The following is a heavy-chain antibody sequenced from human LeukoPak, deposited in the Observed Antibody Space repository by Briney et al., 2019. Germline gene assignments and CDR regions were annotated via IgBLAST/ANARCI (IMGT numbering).Heavy chain of an antibody. D-gene: IGHD2-2*02. V-gene: IGHV3-74*01. CDR3: ARDNTYMYDY. CDR1: GFTFSSYA. J-gene: IGHJ4*02. CDR2: INTDGRTT. Sequence: GGSLRLSCAASGFTFSSYAMSWVRQAPGKGLVWVAHINTDGRTTTYADSVKGRFTVARDNAKNTLYLEMNRLRAEDTAVYYCARDNTYMYDYWGQGTLVTVSA.